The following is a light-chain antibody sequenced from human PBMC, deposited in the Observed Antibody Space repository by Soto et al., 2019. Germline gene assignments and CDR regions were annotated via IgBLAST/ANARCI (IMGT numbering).Light chain of an antibody. CDR1: SNDVGGYNY. CDR2: DVS. J-gene: IGLJ2*01. V-gene: IGLV2-14*03. Sequence: QSALTQPASVSGSPGQSITISCTGTSNDVGGYNYVSWSQQHPGKAPKLMIFDVSYRPSGVSNRFSGSKSGNTASLTISGLRPDDEAVYYCSSYTTSSTVFGGGTKLTVL. CDR3: SSYTTSSTV.